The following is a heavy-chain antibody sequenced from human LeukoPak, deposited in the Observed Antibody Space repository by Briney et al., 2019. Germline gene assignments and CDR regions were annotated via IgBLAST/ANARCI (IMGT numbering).Heavy chain of an antibody. CDR3: ARDYGGFCTSDNCYRTIFDY. D-gene: IGHD2-2*02. V-gene: IGHV1-2*02. CDR2: INPNSGGA. CDR1: GYTFTGYY. Sequence: ASVKVSCKASGYTFTGYYMHWVRQAPGQGLEWMGWINPNSGGANYAQKFQGRVTMTRDTSISTAYMDLSSPRSDDTAVYYCARDYGGFCTSDNCYRTIFDYWGQGTLVTVSS. J-gene: IGHJ4*02.